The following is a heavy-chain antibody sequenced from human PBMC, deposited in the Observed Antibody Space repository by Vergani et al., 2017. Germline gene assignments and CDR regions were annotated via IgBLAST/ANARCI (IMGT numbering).Heavy chain of an antibody. J-gene: IGHJ3*02. CDR3: TRDRGYSTGWYSAFDI. Sequence: QVQLQESGPGLVKSSETLSPTCTVPGGSISDYYWTWLQQPPGEGLEWIGYIYKSGSSTYNPSLKGRVTISADTSKNQFSLRLTSVTAADTALYYCTRDRGYSTGWYSAFDIWGQGTMVTVSS. D-gene: IGHD6-19*01. V-gene: IGHV4-59*01. CDR2: IYKSGSS. CDR1: GGSISDYY.